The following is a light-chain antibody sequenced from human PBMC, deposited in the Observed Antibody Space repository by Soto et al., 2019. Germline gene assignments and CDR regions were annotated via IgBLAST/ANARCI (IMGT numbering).Light chain of an antibody. J-gene: IGLJ3*02. V-gene: IGLV2-8*01. CDR1: SSDVGGYNY. CDR3: SSYAGSKNSV. Sequence: QSALTQPPSASGSPGQSVTISCTGTSSDVGGYNYVSWYQQHPDEAPKLMIYEVSKRPSGVPDRFSGSKSGNTASLTVSGLQAEDEADYYCSSYAGSKNSVFGGGTKVTVL. CDR2: EVS.